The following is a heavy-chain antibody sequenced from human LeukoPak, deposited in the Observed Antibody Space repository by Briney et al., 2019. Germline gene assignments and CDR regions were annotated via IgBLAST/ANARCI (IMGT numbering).Heavy chain of an antibody. V-gene: IGHV4-34*01. Sequence: SETLSLTCAVYGGSFSGYYWSWIRQPPGKGLEWIGEINHSGSTKYNPSLKSRVTISVDTSKNQFSLKLSSVTAADTAVYYCAREGTEVRENNWFDPWGQGTLVTVSS. D-gene: IGHD3-10*01. CDR3: AREGTEVRENNWFDP. CDR2: INHSGST. J-gene: IGHJ5*02. CDR1: GGSFSGYY.